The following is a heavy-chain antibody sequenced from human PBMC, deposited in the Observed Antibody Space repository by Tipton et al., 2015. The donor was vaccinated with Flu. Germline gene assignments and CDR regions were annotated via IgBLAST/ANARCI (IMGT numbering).Heavy chain of an antibody. Sequence: TLSLTCSVSGDSINGVYQFWTWIRQPAGKGLQWVGRISSTGETDYNASLKGRVSVSMDTSKNQFSLRLRSVSAGDTAVYYCARACGSGGNRWFDSWGQGALVTVSS. CDR2: ISSTGET. CDR1: GDSINGVYQF. CDR3: ARACGSGGNRWFDS. V-gene: IGHV4-61*02. D-gene: IGHD2-15*01. J-gene: IGHJ5*01.